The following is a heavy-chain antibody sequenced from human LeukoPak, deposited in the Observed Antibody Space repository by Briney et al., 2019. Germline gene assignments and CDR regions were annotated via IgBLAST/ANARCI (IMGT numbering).Heavy chain of an antibody. J-gene: IGHJ4*02. D-gene: IGHD3-10*01. CDR3: ARHVKGISYLRGVLTKDIHYFDS. CDR1: GDFVSSESSF. Sequence: SETLSLTCTVSGDFVSSESSFWGWVRQSPGKGLDWIGSVHSGGTTYYNSSLKSRVAISIYTSTNKFSLKLTSVTAAGTAVYYCARHVKGISYLRGVLTKDIHYFDSWGQGTLVTVSS. V-gene: IGHV4-39*01. CDR2: VHSGGTT.